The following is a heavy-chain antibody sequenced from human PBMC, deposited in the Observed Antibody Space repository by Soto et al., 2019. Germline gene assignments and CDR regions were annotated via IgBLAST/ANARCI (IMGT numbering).Heavy chain of an antibody. D-gene: IGHD3-22*01. V-gene: IGHV4-59*08. Sequence: PSETLSLTCTASGGSISSYYWSWIRQPPGKGLEWIGYIYYSGSTNYNPSLKSRVTISVDTSKNQFSLKLSSVTAADTAVYYCARHHYYDRGYFDYWGQGTLVTVSS. CDR2: IYYSGST. CDR1: GGSISSYY. J-gene: IGHJ4*02. CDR3: ARHHYYDRGYFDY.